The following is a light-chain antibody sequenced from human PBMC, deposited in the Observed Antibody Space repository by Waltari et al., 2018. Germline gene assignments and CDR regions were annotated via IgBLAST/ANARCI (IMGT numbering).Light chain of an antibody. CDR2: LED. J-gene: IGLJ2*01. CDR3: QSWDNSPVL. V-gene: IGLV3-1*01. CDR1: TLTNKY. Sequence: TQLRSVSVSPGQTAKTSCPGDTLTNKYAAWYQLRPGTAPILAMFLEDKRPPGIPARFSGSKSGITATLTIGETQTLDEADYYCQSWDNSPVLFGGGTKLTVL.